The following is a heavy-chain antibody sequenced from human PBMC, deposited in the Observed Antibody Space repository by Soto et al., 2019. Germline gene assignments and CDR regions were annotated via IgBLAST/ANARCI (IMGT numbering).Heavy chain of an antibody. J-gene: IGHJ4*02. CDR1: GYTFTSYG. V-gene: IGHV1-18*01. CDR2: ISAYNGNT. D-gene: IGHD1-26*01. Sequence: AAVKVSCKASGYTFTSYGISWVRQAPGQGLEWMGWISAYNGNTNYAQKLQGRVTMTTDTSTSTAYMELRSLRSDDTAVYYCAREPSKQSGGDYFDYWGQGTLVTVSS. CDR3: AREPSKQSGGDYFDY.